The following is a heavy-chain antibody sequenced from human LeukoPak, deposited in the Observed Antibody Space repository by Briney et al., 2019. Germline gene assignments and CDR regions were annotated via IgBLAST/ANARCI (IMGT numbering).Heavy chain of an antibody. J-gene: IGHJ6*02. CDR3: ARDGRTIFGAYGMDV. CDR2: INHSGST. V-gene: IGHV4-34*01. CDR1: GGSFSGYY. Sequence: PSETLSLTCAVYGGSFSGYYWSWIRQPPGKGLEWIGEINHSGSTNYNPSLESRVTISVDTSKNQFSLKLSSVTAADTAVYYCARDGRTIFGAYGMDVWGQGTTVTVSS. D-gene: IGHD3-3*01.